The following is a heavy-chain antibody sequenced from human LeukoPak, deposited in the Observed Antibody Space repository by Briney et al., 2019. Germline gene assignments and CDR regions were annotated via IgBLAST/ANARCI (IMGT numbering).Heavy chain of an antibody. D-gene: IGHD2-15*01. CDR3: ARASAGIVVVVAAFDY. J-gene: IGHJ4*02. V-gene: IGHV1-2*02. CDR1: GYTFTGYY. Sequence: ASVKVSCKASGYTFTGYYMHWVRQSPGPGLERMGWINPNSGGTNYAQKFQGRVTMTRDTSISTAYMELSRLRSDDTAVYYCARASAGIVVVVAAFDYWGQGTLVTVSS. CDR2: INPNSGGT.